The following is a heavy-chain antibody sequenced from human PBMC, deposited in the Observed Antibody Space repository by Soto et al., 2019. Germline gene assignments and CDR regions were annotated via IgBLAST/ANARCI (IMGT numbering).Heavy chain of an antibody. V-gene: IGHV5-51*01. CDR2: IYPGDSDT. Sequence: EVQLVQSAAEVKKPGESLTISCKGSGYTFTTYWIDWVRQMPGKGLEWMGMIYPGDSDTKYIPSFQGQITMSVDKSTNTAYLQWSSLRASDTAMYYCARSYDFWSGSYYYGMDVWGQGTTVTVSS. D-gene: IGHD3-3*01. CDR3: ARSYDFWSGSYYYGMDV. J-gene: IGHJ6*02. CDR1: GYTFTTYW.